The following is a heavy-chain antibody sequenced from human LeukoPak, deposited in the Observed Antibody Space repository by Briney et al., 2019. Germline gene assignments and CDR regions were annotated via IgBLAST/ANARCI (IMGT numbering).Heavy chain of an antibody. CDR2: IYHSGST. D-gene: IGHD3-3*01. CDR1: GYSISSGYY. V-gene: IGHV4-38-2*02. CDR3: ARGGGYDFWSGYYNWFDP. J-gene: IGHJ5*02. Sequence: PSETLSLTCSVSGYSISSGYYWGWIRQPPGKGLEWIGSIYHSGSTYYNPSLKSRVTMSVDTSKNQFSLKLSSVTAADTAVYYCARGGGYDFWSGYYNWFDPWGQGTLVTVSS.